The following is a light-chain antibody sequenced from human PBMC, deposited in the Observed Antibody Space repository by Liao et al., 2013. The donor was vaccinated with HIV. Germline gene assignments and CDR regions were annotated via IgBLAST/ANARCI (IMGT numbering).Light chain of an antibody. CDR1: NIGSKS. J-gene: IGLJ2*01. CDR3: HVWDSSSHHVV. Sequence: SYELTQPPSVSVAPGKTARITCGGNNIGSKSVHWYQQKPGQAPVVVIYYDSDRPSGIPERFSGSNSGNTATLTIIRVGAADEADYYCHVWDSSSHHVVFGGGTKLTVL. CDR2: YDS. V-gene: IGLV3-21*04.